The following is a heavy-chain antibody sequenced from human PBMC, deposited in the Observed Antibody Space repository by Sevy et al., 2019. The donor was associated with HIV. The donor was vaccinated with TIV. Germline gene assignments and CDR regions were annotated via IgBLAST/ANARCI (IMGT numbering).Heavy chain of an antibody. Sequence: GGSLRLSCAASGFNFSGSTMYWVRQASGKGLEWVGRIRRKVNIYATAYAASVKGRFTISRDDSRNTAYRQMNGLKTEDTAMYYCSSPRSIAVAGDYFDYWGQGTLVTVSS. V-gene: IGHV3-73*01. CDR2: IRRKVNIYAT. CDR3: SSPRSIAVAGDYFDY. J-gene: IGHJ4*02. CDR1: GFNFSGST. D-gene: IGHD6-19*01.